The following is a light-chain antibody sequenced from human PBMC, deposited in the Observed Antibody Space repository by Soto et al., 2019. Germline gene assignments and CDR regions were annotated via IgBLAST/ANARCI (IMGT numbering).Light chain of an antibody. V-gene: IGKV1-5*03. CDR2: KAS. CDR3: QHYNSYSEA. CDR1: QSISSW. Sequence: IQMTQSPSTRSSSFGDRVTITCRASQSISSWLAWYQQKPGKAPKLLIYKASTLKSGVPSRFSGSVSGTEGTITISSLKTDDGSTYYCQHYNSYSEAFGQGTKVDIK. J-gene: IGKJ1*01.